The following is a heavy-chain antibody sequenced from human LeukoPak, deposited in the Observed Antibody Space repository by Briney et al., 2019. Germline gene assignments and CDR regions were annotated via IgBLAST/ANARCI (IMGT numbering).Heavy chain of an antibody. CDR3: ARGLGGSPYYYYYGMDV. CDR2: INHSGST. J-gene: IGHJ6*02. V-gene: IGHV4-34*01. CDR1: GGSFSGYY. D-gene: IGHD1-26*01. Sequence: SETLSLTCAVYGGSFSGYYWSWIRQPPGKGLEWIGEINHSGSTNYNPSLKSRVTISVDTSKNQFSLKLSSVTAADTAVYYCARGLGGSPYYYYYGMDVWGQGTTVTVSS.